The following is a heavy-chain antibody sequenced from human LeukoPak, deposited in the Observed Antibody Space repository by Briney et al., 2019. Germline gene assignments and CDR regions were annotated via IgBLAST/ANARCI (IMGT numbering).Heavy chain of an antibody. Sequence: EASVKVSCKASGGTFSSYAISWVRQAPGQGLEWMGGIIPIFGTANYAQKFQGRVTITADESTSTAYMELSSLRSEDTAVYYCARGPYYYGSGSYYRIDYWGQGTLVTVSS. CDR2: IIPIFGTA. CDR3: ARGPYYYGSGSYYRIDY. D-gene: IGHD3-10*01. J-gene: IGHJ4*02. CDR1: GGTFSSYA. V-gene: IGHV1-69*13.